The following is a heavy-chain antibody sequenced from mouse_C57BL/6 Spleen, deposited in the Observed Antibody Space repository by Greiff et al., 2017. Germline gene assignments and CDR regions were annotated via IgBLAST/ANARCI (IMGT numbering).Heavy chain of an antibody. D-gene: IGHD2-10*02. CDR2: IDPSDSYT. V-gene: IGHV1-69*01. CDR1: GYTFTSYW. Sequence: QVQLQQPGAELVMPGASVKLSCKASGYTFTSYWMHWVKQRPGQGLEWIGEIDPSDSYTNYNQKFKGKSTLTVDKSSSTAYMQLSSLTSEDSAVYYCARSGLYGNYPYYFDYWGHGTTLTVSS. J-gene: IGHJ2*01. CDR3: ARSGLYGNYPYYFDY.